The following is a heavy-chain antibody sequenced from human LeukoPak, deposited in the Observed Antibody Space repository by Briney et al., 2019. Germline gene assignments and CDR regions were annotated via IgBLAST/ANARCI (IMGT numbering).Heavy chain of an antibody. J-gene: IGHJ3*01. V-gene: IGHV4-34*01. CDR3: ARANPYCSGGSCYFAN. CDR1: GGSFSGYY. CDR2: INHSGST. Sequence: KASETLSLTCAVYGGSFSGYYWSWIRRPPGKGLEWIGEINHSGSTNYNPPLKSRVTISVDTSKNQFSLKLSSVTAADTAVYYCARANPYCSGGSCYFANWGQGTMVTVSS. D-gene: IGHD2-15*01.